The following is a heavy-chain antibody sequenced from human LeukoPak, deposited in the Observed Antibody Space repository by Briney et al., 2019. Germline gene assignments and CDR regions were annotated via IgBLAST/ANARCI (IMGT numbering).Heavy chain of an antibody. V-gene: IGHV3-48*03. J-gene: IGHJ4*02. CDR1: GFTFSSYE. Sequence: TGGSLRLSCAASGFTFSSYEMNWVRQAPGKGLEWVSYISNSGSIIYYADSVKGRFTISRDNAKNSLYLQVNSLRAEDTAVYYCARVLDGCDYWGQGTLVTVSS. CDR2: ISNSGSII. CDR3: ARVLDGCDY. D-gene: IGHD2-15*01.